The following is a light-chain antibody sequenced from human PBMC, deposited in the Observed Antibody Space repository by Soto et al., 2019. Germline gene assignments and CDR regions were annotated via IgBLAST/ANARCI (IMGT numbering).Light chain of an antibody. Sequence: DIQMTQSPSTLSASVGDRVTITCRASQTISSWLAWYQQKPGKAPKLLMYKASSLESGVPSRFSDSGSGTEFTLTISSLQPDDFATYCCQQYNSYTGMYTFGQGTKLEIK. CDR3: QQYNSYTGMYT. CDR1: QTISSW. CDR2: KAS. V-gene: IGKV1-5*03. J-gene: IGKJ2*01.